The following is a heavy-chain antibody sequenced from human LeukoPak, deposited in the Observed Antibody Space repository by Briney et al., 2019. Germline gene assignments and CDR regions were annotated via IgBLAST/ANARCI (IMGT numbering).Heavy chain of an antibody. CDR1: GYSITSSFS. CDR3: AREGAVPGIDP. CDR2: ISRSGTT. Sequence: PSETLSLTCAVSGYSITSSFSWGWIRQPPGKGLEWIGTISRSGTTDYKSTLESRLTISMDTSKNLFSLRLTSVTAADTAVYHCAREGAVPGIDPWGQGTLVTVSS. V-gene: IGHV4-38-2*02. J-gene: IGHJ5*02. D-gene: IGHD3-16*01.